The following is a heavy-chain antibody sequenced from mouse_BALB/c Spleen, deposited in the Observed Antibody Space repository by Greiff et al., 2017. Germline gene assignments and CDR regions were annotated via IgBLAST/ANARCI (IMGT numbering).Heavy chain of an antibody. Sequence: EVMLVESGGGLVKPGGPLKLSCAASGFTFSSYAMSWVRQTPEKRLEWVASISSGGSTYYPDSVKGRFTISRDNARNILYLQMSSLRSEDTAMYYCARDYARYAMDYWGQGTSVTVSS. J-gene: IGHJ4*01. V-gene: IGHV5-6-5*01. D-gene: IGHD1-1*02. CDR1: GFTFSSYA. CDR3: ARDYARYAMDY. CDR2: ISSGGST.